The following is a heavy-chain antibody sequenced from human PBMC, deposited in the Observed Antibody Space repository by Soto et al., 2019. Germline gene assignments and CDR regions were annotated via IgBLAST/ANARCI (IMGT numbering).Heavy chain of an antibody. CDR1: GGSISSGDYY. D-gene: IGHD1-7*01. CDR2: IYYSGST. V-gene: IGHV4-30-4*01. Sequence: PSETLSLTCTVSGGSISSGDYYWSWIRQPPGKGLEWIGYIYYSGSTYYNPSLKSRVTISVDTSKNQFSLKLSSVTAADTAVYYCASLKLELRPTLNHYFDNWGQGTLVTVSS. CDR3: ASLKLELRPTLNHYFDN. J-gene: IGHJ4*03.